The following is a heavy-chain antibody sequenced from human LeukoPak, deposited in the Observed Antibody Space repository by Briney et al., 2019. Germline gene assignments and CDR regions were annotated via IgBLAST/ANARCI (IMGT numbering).Heavy chain of an antibody. CDR1: GGSISSSSYY. D-gene: IGHD4-17*01. V-gene: IGHV4-39*01. CDR3: ARATYYGDYVDY. Sequence: SETLSLTCTVSGGSISSSSYYWGWIRQPPGKGLEWIGSIYYSGSTYYNPSLKSRVTISVDTSKNQFSLKLSSVTAADTAVHYCARATYYGDYVDYWGQGTLVTVSS. J-gene: IGHJ4*02. CDR2: IYYSGST.